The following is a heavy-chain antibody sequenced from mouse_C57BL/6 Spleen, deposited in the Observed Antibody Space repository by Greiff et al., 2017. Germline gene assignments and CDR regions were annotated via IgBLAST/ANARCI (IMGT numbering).Heavy chain of an antibody. CDR1: GYTFTDYN. D-gene: IGHD2-4*01. Sequence: EVQLMESGPELVKPGASVKIPCKASGYTFTDYNMDWVKQSHGKSLEWIGDINPNNGGTIYNQTFKGKATLTVDKSSSTAYMELRSLTSEDTAVYYCARPSISYAMDYWGQGTSVTVSS. CDR3: ARPSISYAMDY. J-gene: IGHJ4*01. CDR2: INPNNGGT. V-gene: IGHV1-18*01.